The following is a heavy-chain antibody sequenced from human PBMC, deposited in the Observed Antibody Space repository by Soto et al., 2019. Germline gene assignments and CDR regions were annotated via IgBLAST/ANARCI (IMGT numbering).Heavy chain of an antibody. D-gene: IGHD1-26*01. CDR1: GFTFSNAW. CDR3: TTTPAPVGATDYYYYYGMDV. Sequence: GGSLRLSCAASGFTFSNAWMNWVRQAPGKGLEWVGRIKSKTDGGTTDYAAPVKGRFTISRDDSKNTLYLQMNSLKTEDTAVYYCTTTPAPVGATDYYYYYGMDVWGQGTTVTVSS. J-gene: IGHJ6*02. CDR2: IKSKTDGGTT. V-gene: IGHV3-15*07.